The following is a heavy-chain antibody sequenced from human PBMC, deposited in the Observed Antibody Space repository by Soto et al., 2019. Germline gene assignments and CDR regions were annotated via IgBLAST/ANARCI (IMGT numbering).Heavy chain of an antibody. CDR2: IYYSGST. J-gene: IGHJ6*02. Sequence: SETLSLTCTVSGGSISSSSYYWGWIRQPPGKGLEWIGSIYYSGSTYYNPSLKSRVTISVDTSKNQFSLKLSSVTAADTAVYYCARPRGENYYDSSGYYYYYYGMDVWGQGTTVTVSS. V-gene: IGHV4-39*01. CDR3: ARPRGENYYDSSGYYYYYYGMDV. CDR1: GGSISSSSYY. D-gene: IGHD3-22*01.